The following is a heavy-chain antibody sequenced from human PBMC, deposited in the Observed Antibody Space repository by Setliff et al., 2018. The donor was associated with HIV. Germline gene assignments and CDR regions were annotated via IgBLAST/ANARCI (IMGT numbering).Heavy chain of an antibody. V-gene: IGHV1-69*10. CDR3: ARHDILTGYYTYFDY. J-gene: IGHJ4*02. CDR1: GGTFSSYA. Sequence: SVKVSCKASGGTFSSYAISWVRQAPGQGLEWMGGIIPILGIANYAQKFQGRVTITADKSTSTAYMGLSSLRSEDTAVYYCARHDILTGYYTYFDYWGQGTLVTVSS. D-gene: IGHD3-9*01. CDR2: IIPILGIA.